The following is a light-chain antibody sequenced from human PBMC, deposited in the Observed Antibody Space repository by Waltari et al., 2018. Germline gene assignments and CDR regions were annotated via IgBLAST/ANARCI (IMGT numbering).Light chain of an antibody. CDR3: QSADSSGTIEV. CDR2: KDR. V-gene: IGLV3-25*03. Sequence: SYELTQPPSVSVSPGQTARITCSGDALPKQYAYWYQQKPGQAPVLVIYKDRERPSGIPGRFSGSSSGTTGTLTISGVQAEDEADYYCQSADSSGTIEVFGGGTKLTVL. J-gene: IGLJ2*01. CDR1: ALPKQY.